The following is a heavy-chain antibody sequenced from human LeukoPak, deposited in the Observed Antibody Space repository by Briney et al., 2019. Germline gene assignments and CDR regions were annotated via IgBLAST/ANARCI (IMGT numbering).Heavy chain of an antibody. D-gene: IGHD5-12*01. J-gene: IGHJ4*02. CDR3: ARDGYSGYGVGLFETRYYFDY. CDR1: GYTFTSYY. Sequence: ASAKVSCKASGYTFTSYYMHWVRQAPGQGLEWMGVINPSGGSTNYAQRFQGRATLTRDTPTSTVYMALSSLRSEDTAVYYCARDGYSGYGVGLFETRYYFDYWGQGTLVTVSS. V-gene: IGHV1-46*01. CDR2: INPSGGST.